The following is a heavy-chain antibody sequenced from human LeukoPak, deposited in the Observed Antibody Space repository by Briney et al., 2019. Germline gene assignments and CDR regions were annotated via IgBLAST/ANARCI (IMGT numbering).Heavy chain of an antibody. V-gene: IGHV1-18*01. CDR3: ATATPIWGSGSYYLLDY. CDR2: ISAYNGNT. CDR1: GYTFSSYG. J-gene: IGHJ4*02. Sequence: ASVKVSCKASGYTFSSYGISWVRQAPGQGLEWMGWISAYNGNTNYVQKLQGRVTMTTDTSTSTAYMELSSLRSEDTAVYYCATATPIWGSGSYYLLDYWGQGTLVTVSS. D-gene: IGHD3-10*01.